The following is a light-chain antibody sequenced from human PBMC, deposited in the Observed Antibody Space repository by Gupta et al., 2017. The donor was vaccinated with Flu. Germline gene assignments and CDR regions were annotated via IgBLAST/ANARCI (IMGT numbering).Light chain of an antibody. V-gene: IGLV2-11*01. J-gene: IGLJ3*02. CDR3: CSYAGGNKWV. CDR1: LANVGNFDY. Sequence: QSALTQPRSVSGSPGQSVTISCSGSLANVGNFDYVSWYQRHPGVAPKLIIHDVNQRPSGVPGRFSGSKSGNTASLTISGLEGEDAADYWCCSYAGGNKWVFGGGTKLTVL. CDR2: DVN.